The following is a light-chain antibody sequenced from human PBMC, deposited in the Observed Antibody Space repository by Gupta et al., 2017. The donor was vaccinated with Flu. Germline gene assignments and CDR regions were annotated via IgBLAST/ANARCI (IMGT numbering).Light chain of an antibody. CDR3: QLYGSSPAYT. CDR1: QTVAASF. Sequence: DIVFTQSPGSLSLSPGERATLSCRASQTVAASFLSWYQQQPGQAPRLLIYGASTRATGIPDRFSGSGSGTDFTLTINRLGPEDFAVYYCQLYGSSPAYTFGQGTKLEI. CDR2: GAS. J-gene: IGKJ2*01. V-gene: IGKV3-20*01.